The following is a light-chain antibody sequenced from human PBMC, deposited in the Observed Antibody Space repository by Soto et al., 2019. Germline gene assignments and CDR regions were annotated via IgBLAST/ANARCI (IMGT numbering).Light chain of an antibody. Sequence: DIQLIQSPATLSASVGDRITITCRASENIFKFLAWYQQRSGRAPNLLIYAASDLETGVPSRFSGRGSGTEFTLTIDSLQPVDSATYYCQHYNTQSITFGGGTKVDVK. CDR3: QHYNTQSIT. V-gene: IGKV1-5*01. CDR2: AAS. J-gene: IGKJ4*01. CDR1: ENIFKF.